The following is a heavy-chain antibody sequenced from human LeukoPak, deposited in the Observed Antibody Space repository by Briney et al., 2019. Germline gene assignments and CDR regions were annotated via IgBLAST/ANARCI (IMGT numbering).Heavy chain of an antibody. J-gene: IGHJ4*02. CDR1: GYTLTELS. D-gene: IGHD3-22*01. CDR2: FDPEDGET. CDR3: ATSRLEYYYDSSGYSLFDY. V-gene: IGHV1-24*01. Sequence: ASVKVSCKVSGYTLTELSMHWVRQAPGKGLEWMGGFDPEDGETIYAQKFQGRVTMTEDTSTDTAYMEQSSLRSEDTAVYYCATSRLEYYYDSSGYSLFDYWGQGTLVTVSS.